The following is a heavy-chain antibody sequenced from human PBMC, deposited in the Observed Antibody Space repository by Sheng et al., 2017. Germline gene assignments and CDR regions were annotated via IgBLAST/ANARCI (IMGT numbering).Heavy chain of an antibody. D-gene: IGHD3-3*01. J-gene: IGHJ5*02. V-gene: IGHV4-34*01. CDR1: GGSFSGYY. CDR3: ARGIRFLEWLFPPGSYWFDP. CDR2: INHSGST. Sequence: QVQLQQWGAGLLKPSETLSLTCAVYGGSFSGYYWSWIRQPPGKGLEWIGEINHSGSTNYNPSLKSRVTISVDTSKNQFSLKLSSVTAADTAVYYCARGIRFLEWLFPPGSYWFDPWAREPWSPSPQ.